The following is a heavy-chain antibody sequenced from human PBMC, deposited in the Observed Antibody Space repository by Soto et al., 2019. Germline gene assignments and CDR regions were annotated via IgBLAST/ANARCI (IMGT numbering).Heavy chain of an antibody. CDR3: ARHGDCYFDY. CDR2: ISHSGIT. J-gene: IGHJ4*02. CDR1: DGSFSGYY. V-gene: IGHV4-34*01. Sequence: QVQLQQWGAGLLKSSETLSLTCSVYDGSFSGYYWSWIRQPPGKGLEWIGEISHSGITKYNPSLKRRVTMSVDTSKNQFSLRLTSVTAADTAVYYCARHGDCYFDYWGQGTLVTVSS. D-gene: IGHD4-17*01.